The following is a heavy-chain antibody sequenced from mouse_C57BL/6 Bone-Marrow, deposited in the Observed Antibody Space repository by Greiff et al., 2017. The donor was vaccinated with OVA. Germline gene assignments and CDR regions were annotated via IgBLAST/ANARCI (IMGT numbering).Heavy chain of an antibody. CDR2: IYYSGPI. CDR1: GISITTGNYR. J-gene: IGHJ1*03. CDR3: AREKGMYGNSFDV. Sequence: DVKLQESGPGLVKPSQTVFLTCTVTGISITTGNYRWSWIRQFPGNKLEWIGYIYYSGPITYNPSLTSRTTITRDTPKNQFVLEMNSLTAEDTATYYCAREKGMYGNSFDVWGTGTTVTVSS. V-gene: IGHV3-5*01. D-gene: IGHD2-10*02.